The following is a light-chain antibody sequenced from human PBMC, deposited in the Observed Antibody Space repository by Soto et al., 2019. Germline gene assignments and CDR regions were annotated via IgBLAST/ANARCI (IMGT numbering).Light chain of an antibody. V-gene: IGKV3D-15*01. Sequence: EVVLTQSPATLSLSPGERATLSCRASQSVTSYLAWYQQKPGQAPRLLFYGASTRATGIPARFSGSGSGTDFTLTISSLQPDDFATYYCQQYNNYPRTFGQGTKVDIK. CDR1: QSVTSY. J-gene: IGKJ1*01. CDR3: QQYNNYPRT. CDR2: GAS.